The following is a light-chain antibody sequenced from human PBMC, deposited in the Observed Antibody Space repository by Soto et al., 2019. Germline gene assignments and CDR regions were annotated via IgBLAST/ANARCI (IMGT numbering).Light chain of an antibody. Sequence: QSVLTQPASVSGSPGQSITISCTGTSSDVGGYNYVSWYQQHPGKAPKLMIYDVSNRPSGVSNRFSGSKYGNTASLTISGLQAEDEADYYCSSYTPSSPHVVFGGGTKVTVL. CDR1: SSDVGGYNY. J-gene: IGLJ2*01. CDR2: DVS. CDR3: SSYTPSSPHVV. V-gene: IGLV2-14*01.